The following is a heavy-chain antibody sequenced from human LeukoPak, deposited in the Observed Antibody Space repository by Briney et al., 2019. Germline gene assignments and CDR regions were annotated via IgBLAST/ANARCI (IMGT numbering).Heavy chain of an antibody. J-gene: IGHJ4*02. CDR3: ARGITEYDILRWLNAYFVF. CDR1: GYTFTSYD. D-gene: IGHD3-9*01. Sequence: ASVTVSCKASGYTFTSYDINWVRQATGQGLEWMGWVNPNRHSTSHAQQFHGKLTKTNNTHISTAFMELSNLKSEDTAGHLRARGITEYDILRWLNAYFVFWGQGPLVTVSS. V-gene: IGHV1-8*01. CDR2: VNPNRHST.